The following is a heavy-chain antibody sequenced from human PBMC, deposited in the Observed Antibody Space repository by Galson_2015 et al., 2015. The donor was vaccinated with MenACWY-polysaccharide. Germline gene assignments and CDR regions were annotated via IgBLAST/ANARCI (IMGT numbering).Heavy chain of an antibody. D-gene: IGHD3-10*01. CDR1: GGSISSYY. J-gene: IGHJ5*02. CDR3: ARGPVVRGENWFDP. Sequence: SETLSLTCTVSGGSISSYYWSWIRQPAGKGLEWIGRIYTSGSTNYNPSLKSRVTMSVDTSKNQFSLKLSSVTAADTAVYYCARGPVVRGENWFDPWGQGTLVTVSS. V-gene: IGHV4-4*07. CDR2: IYTSGST.